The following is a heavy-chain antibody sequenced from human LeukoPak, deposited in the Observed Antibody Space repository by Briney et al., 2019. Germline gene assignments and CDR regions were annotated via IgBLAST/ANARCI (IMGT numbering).Heavy chain of an antibody. CDR1: GYTFTSYY. J-gene: IGHJ4*02. V-gene: IGHV1-46*01. Sequence: ASVKVSCKASGYTFTSYYMHWVRQAPGQGLEWMGIINPSSSSTTYAQNFQGRVTMTRDTSTTTVYLDLSSLRSEDTAVYYCARARFSSRNRDGYLDSWGEGTLVTVSS. D-gene: IGHD6-13*01. CDR3: ARARFSSRNRDGYLDS. CDR2: INPSSSST.